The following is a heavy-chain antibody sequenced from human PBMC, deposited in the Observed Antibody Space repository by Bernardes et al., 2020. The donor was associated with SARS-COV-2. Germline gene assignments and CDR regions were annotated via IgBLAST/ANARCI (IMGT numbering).Heavy chain of an antibody. J-gene: IGHJ4*02. D-gene: IGHD3-22*01. Sequence: GGSLRLSCAASGFTFSTSWMHWVRQAPGKGLMWVSRVHSDGSSTNYADSVKGRFTISRDNAKNTLYLQMSSLRAEDTAVYYCVREAYHYESSDFYGWGQGTLVTVSS. V-gene: IGHV3-74*01. CDR1: GFTFSTSW. CDR3: VREAYHYESSDFYG. CDR2: VHSDGSST.